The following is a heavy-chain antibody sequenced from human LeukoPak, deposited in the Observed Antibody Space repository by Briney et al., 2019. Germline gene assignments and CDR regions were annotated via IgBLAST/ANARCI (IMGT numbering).Heavy chain of an antibody. Sequence: GGSLRLSCAASGFTFSSYGMHWVRQAPGKGLEWVAFIRYDGSNKYYADSVKGRFTISRDNSKNTLYLQMNSLRAEDTAVYYCAKDGNQDYDSSGYRHYYYYYYMDVWGKGTTVTVSS. CDR2: IRYDGSNK. J-gene: IGHJ6*03. CDR1: GFTFSSYG. V-gene: IGHV3-30*02. D-gene: IGHD3-22*01. CDR3: AKDGNQDYDSSGYRHYYYYYYMDV.